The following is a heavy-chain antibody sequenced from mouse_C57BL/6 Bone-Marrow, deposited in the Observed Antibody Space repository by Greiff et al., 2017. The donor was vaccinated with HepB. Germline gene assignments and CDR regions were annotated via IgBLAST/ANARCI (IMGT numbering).Heavy chain of an antibody. CDR3: TNYYGSSSPYYFDY. Sequence: QVQLKQSGAELVRPGASVTLSCKASGYTFTDYEMHWVKQTPVHGLKWIGAIDPETGGTAYNQKFKGKAILTADKSSSTAYMELRSLTSEDSAVYYCTNYYGSSSPYYFDYWGQGTTLTVSS. J-gene: IGHJ2*01. V-gene: IGHV1-15*01. CDR2: IDPETGGT. CDR1: GYTFTDYE. D-gene: IGHD1-1*01.